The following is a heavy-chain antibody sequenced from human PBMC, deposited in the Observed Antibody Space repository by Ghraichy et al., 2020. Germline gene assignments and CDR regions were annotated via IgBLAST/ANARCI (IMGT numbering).Heavy chain of an antibody. J-gene: IGHJ2*01. V-gene: IGHV4-4*07. Sequence: SQTLSLTCTVSGGSISRFYWSWIRQPAGKGLEWVGRIHASGSNNYNPSLKSRVTMSVDTPKNQFSLRLNSVTAADTAVYYCARVSWDGRYWYFDLWGRGTLVTVSS. CDR3: ARVSWDGRYWYFDL. CDR1: GGSISRFY. D-gene: IGHD6-13*01. CDR2: IHASGSN.